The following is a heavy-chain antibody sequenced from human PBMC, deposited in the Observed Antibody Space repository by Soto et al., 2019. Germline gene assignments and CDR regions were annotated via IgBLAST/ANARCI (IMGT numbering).Heavy chain of an antibody. CDR2: ISAYNGNT. V-gene: IGHV1-18*01. J-gene: IGHJ4*02. CDR3: ARDAVSIAVAAPWDY. D-gene: IGHD6-19*01. CDR1: GYTFTSYG. Sequence: QVQLVQSGAEVKKPGASVKVSCKASGYTFTSYGISWVRQAPGQGLEWMGWISAYNGNTNYAQKLQGRVTMTTDPSTSTAYMELRSMRSDDTAVYYCARDAVSIAVAAPWDYWGQGTLVTVSS.